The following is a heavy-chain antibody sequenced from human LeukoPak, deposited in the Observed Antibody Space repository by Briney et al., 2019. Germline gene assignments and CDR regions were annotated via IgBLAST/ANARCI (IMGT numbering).Heavy chain of an antibody. D-gene: IGHD1-26*01. CDR1: GAFISGNY. Sequence: SETLSLTCAVSGAFISGNYWSWIRQPPGKGLEWIGYIYYGGSTKYNPSLKSRVTISVDTSKNQFSLRLSSVTAADTAMYYCAREKYGGSNDYWGQGTLVTVSS. CDR2: IYYGGST. J-gene: IGHJ4*02. CDR3: AREKYGGSNDY. V-gene: IGHV4-59*01.